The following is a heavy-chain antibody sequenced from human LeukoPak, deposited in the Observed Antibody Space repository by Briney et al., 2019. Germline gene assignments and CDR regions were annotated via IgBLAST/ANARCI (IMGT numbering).Heavy chain of an antibody. CDR2: IYHSGST. V-gene: IGHV4-4*02. J-gene: IGHJ4*02. CDR1: GDSISSSNW. D-gene: IGHD6-13*01. CDR3: ARDSRYSSWFDY. Sequence: SETLSLTCAVSGDSISSSNWWSWVRQPPGKGLEWIGEIYHSGSTNYNPSLKSRVTISVDKSKNQFSLKLSSVTAADTAVYYCARDSRYSSWFDYWGQGTLVTVSS.